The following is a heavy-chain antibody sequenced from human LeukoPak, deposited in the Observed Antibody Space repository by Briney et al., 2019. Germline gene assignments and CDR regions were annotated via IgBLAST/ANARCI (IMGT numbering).Heavy chain of an antibody. J-gene: IGHJ4*02. CDR3: ASDIRGWGGAH. Sequence: GGALRLSCAASGFTFSSYWLHWVRQAPGKGLVWVSRINSDGSSTSYADSVKGRFTISRDNAKNTLYLQMNSLRPEDTAVYYCASDIRGWGGAHWGQGTLVTVSS. CDR1: GFTFSSYW. D-gene: IGHD6-19*01. V-gene: IGHV3-74*01. CDR2: INSDGSST.